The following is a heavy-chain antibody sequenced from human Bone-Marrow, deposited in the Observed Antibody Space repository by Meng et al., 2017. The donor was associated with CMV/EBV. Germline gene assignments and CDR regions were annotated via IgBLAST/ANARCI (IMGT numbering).Heavy chain of an antibody. J-gene: IGHJ3*02. Sequence: LSLTCAVYGGSFSGYYWSWIRQPPGKGLEWVAVISYDGSIKKYADSVEGRFTISRDNSKNTLYLQLNSLRAEDTAVYYCAREITIFGVVIMRYDAFDIWGQGTMVTVSS. CDR3: AREITIFGVVIMRYDAFDI. CDR2: ISYDGSIK. D-gene: IGHD3-3*01. V-gene: IGHV3-30*03. CDR1: GGSFSGYY.